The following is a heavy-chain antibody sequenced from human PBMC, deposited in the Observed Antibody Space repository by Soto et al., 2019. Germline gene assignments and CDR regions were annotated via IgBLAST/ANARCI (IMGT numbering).Heavy chain of an antibody. J-gene: IGHJ4*02. V-gene: IGHV4-59*01. CDR2: IYYSGST. Sequence: SETLSLTCTVSGGSISSYYWSWIRQPPGKGLEWIGYIYYSGSTNYNPSLKSRVTIAVDTSKNQFSLKLSAVTAADTAVYSCERAYGSYADYWGQGALVTVSS. CDR1: GGSISSYY. D-gene: IGHD2-15*01. CDR3: ERAYGSYADY.